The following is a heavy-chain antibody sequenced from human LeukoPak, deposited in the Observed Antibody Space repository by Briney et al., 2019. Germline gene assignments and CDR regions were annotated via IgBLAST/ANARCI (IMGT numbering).Heavy chain of an antibody. Sequence: SETLSLTCAVYGGSFSGYYWSWIRQPPGKGLEWIGEINHSGSTNYNPSLKSRVTISVDTSKNQFSLKLSSVTAADTAVYYYARPPLPSTGFDYWGQGTLVTVSS. V-gene: IGHV4-34*01. CDR1: GGSFSGYY. D-gene: IGHD4-17*01. CDR2: INHSGST. J-gene: IGHJ4*02. CDR3: ARPPLPSTGFDY.